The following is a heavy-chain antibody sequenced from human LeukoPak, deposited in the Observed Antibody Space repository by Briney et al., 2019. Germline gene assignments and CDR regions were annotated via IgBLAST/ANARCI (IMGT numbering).Heavy chain of an antibody. CDR2: IYHSGST. CDR1: GYSISSGYY. D-gene: IGHD2-2*01. V-gene: IGHV4-38-2*02. CDR3: AGEVVVPALYYFDY. J-gene: IGHJ4*02. Sequence: SETLSLTCAVSGYSISSGYYWGWIRQPPGKGLEWIGSIYHSGSTYYNPSLKSRVTISVDTSKNQSSLKLSSVTAADTAVYYCAGEVVVPALYYFDYWGQGTLVTVSS.